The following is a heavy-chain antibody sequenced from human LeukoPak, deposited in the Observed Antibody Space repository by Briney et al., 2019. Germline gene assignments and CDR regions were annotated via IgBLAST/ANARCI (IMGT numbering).Heavy chain of an antibody. CDR1: GGSISSSSYY. D-gene: IGHD3-10*01. CDR2: IYYSGST. Sequence: SETLSLTCTVSGGSISSSSYYWSWIRQPPGKGLEWIGYIYYSGSTNYNPSLKSRVTISVDTSKNQFSLKLSSVTAADTAVYYCARSALLWFGELLPGDYWGQGTLVTVSS. V-gene: IGHV4-61*01. J-gene: IGHJ4*02. CDR3: ARSALLWFGELLPGDY.